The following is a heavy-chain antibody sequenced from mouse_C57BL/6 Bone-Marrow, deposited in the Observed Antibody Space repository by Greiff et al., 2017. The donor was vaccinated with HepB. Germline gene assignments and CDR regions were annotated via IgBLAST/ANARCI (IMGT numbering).Heavy chain of an antibody. CDR2: IDPETGGT. J-gene: IGHJ2*01. V-gene: IGHV1-15*01. D-gene: IGHD2-4*01. CDR1: GYTFTDYE. CDR3: TRDYDSSFDY. Sequence: QVQLQQSGAELVRPGASVTLSCKASGYTFTDYEMHWVKQTPVHGLEWIGAIDPETGGTAYNQKFKGKAILTADKSSSTAYMELRSLTSEDSAVYYCTRDYDSSFDYWGQGTTLTVSS.